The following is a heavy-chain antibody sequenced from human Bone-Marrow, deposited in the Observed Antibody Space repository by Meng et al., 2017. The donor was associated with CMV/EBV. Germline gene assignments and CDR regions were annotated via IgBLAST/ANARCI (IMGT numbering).Heavy chain of an antibody. CDR3: ARAVPAAMNNWFDP. V-gene: IGHV3-9*01. CDR2: ISWNSGSI. D-gene: IGHD2-2*01. J-gene: IGHJ5*02. CDR1: GFTFDDYA. Sequence: SLKISCAASGFTFDDYAMHWVRQAPGKGLEWVSGISWNSGSIGYADSVKGRFTISRDNAKNSLYLQMNSLRAEDTALYYCARAVPAAMNNWFDPCGQGTLVTVSS.